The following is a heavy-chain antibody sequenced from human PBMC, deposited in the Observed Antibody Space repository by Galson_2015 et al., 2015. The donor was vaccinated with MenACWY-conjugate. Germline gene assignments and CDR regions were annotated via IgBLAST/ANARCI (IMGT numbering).Heavy chain of an antibody. Sequence: CAISGDSVSSDSADWNWIRQSPSRGLEWLGRTYYRSNWFTVYAVSVKNREKITAETAKNRFFCHLTSVTPEDTAVYYCSRGSRISMIKGGPLDVFDIWGQGTMVTVSS. J-gene: IGHJ3*02. CDR3: SRGSRISMIKGGPLDVFDI. CDR1: GDSVSSDSAD. V-gene: IGHV6-1*01. D-gene: IGHD3-22*01. CDR2: TYYRSNWFT.